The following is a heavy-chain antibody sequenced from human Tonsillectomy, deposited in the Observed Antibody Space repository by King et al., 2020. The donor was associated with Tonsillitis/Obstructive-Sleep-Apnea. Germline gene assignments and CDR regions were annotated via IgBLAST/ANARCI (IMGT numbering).Heavy chain of an antibody. J-gene: IGHJ6*03. Sequence: VQLVESGGGLVKPGGSLRLSCAASGFTFSSYSMNWVRQAPGKGLEWVSSISSSSSYIYYADSVKGRFTISRDNAKNSLYLQMNSLRAEDTAVYYCARVPTARYYYYYYMDVWGKGPTVTVSS. CDR1: GFTFSSYS. CDR2: ISSSSSYI. CDR3: ARVPTARYYYYYYMDV. V-gene: IGHV3-21*01.